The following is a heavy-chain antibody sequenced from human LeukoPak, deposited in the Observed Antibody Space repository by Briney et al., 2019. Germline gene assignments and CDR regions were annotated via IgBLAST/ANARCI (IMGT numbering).Heavy chain of an antibody. CDR3: ARGHWYFDL. Sequence: PSETLSLTCTVSGVSISSYYWSWIRQPPGKGLEWIGYIYYSGSTNYNPSLKSRVTISVDTSKNQFSLKLSSVTAADTAVYYCARGHWYFDLWGRGTLVTVSS. CDR2: IYYSGST. V-gene: IGHV4-59*01. J-gene: IGHJ2*01. CDR1: GVSISSYY.